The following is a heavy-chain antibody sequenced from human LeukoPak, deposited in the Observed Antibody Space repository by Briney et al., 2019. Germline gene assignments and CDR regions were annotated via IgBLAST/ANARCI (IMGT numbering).Heavy chain of an antibody. D-gene: IGHD1-26*01. CDR3: ARQYSGSYYRPYYFDS. CDR2: IHPGDSDT. CDR1: GYGFTNYW. Sequence: GASLQISSQASGYGFTNYWIGWVRQMPGKGLEWMGVIHPGDSDTKYSPSFEGQVTISADRSVNTAYLQWSSLKASDTAKYFCARQYSGSYYRPYYFDSWGQGTLVTVSS. J-gene: IGHJ4*02. V-gene: IGHV5-51*01.